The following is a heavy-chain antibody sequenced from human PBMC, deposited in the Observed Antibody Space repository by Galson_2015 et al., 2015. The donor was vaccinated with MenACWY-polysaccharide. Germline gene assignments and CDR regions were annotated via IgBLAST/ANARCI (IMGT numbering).Heavy chain of an antibody. D-gene: IGHD2-21*02. CDR2: INTDGSST. Sequence: SLRLSCAASGFTLSNYWMYWIRQAPGEGLVWVSRINTDGSSTSYADSVKGRFTVSRDNAKNTVYLQMNSLRAEDTAVYYCARDPHCGAGCSIHDAFDVWGQGTKVTVSS. J-gene: IGHJ3*01. V-gene: IGHV3-74*01. CDR1: GFTLSNYW. CDR3: ARDPHCGAGCSIHDAFDV.